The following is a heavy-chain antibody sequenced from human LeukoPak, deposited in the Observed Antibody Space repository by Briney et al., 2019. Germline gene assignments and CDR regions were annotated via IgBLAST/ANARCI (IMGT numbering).Heavy chain of an antibody. CDR2: INPNSGGT. V-gene: IGHV1-2*02. D-gene: IGHD2-15*01. J-gene: IGHJ5*02. CDR1: GYTFTGYY. CDR3: ARPVVVVPPTGWFDP. Sequence: ASVKVSCKASGYTFTGYYMHWVRQAPGQGLEWMGWINPNSGGTNYAQKFQGRVTMTRDTSISTAYMELSRLRSDDTAVYFCARPVVVVPPTGWFDPWGQGTLVTVSS.